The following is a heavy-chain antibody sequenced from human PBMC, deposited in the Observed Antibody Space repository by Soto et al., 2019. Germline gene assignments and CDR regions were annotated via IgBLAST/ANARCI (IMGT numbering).Heavy chain of an antibody. D-gene: IGHD1-20*01. CDR1: GFTFSSYG. CDR3: AREGITGTTFRGFDY. J-gene: IGHJ4*02. V-gene: IGHV3-33*01. CDR2: IWFDGSNK. Sequence: QVQLVESGGGVVQPGRSLRLSCAASGFTFSSYGMHWVRQAPGKGLEWVAVIWFDGSNKYYEDSVKGRFTISRDNSKNTLYLQMHSLRAEDTAVYYCAREGITGTTFRGFDYWGQGTLVTVSS.